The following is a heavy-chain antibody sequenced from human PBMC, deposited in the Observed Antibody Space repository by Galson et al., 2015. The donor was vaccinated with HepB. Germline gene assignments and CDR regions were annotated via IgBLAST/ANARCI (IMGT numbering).Heavy chain of an antibody. CDR1: GFTFGDYG. V-gene: IGHV3-33*01. Sequence: SLRLSCAPSGFTFGDYGLHWVRQAPGKRLEWMALLWHNGAKKIHANSVRGRFSISRDNSKNILSLQMNNLGSADTAIYYCAREARVAAPAAFDLWGPGILVTVSS. CDR2: LWHNGAKK. CDR3: AREARVAAPAAFDL. D-gene: IGHD6-13*01. J-gene: IGHJ5*02.